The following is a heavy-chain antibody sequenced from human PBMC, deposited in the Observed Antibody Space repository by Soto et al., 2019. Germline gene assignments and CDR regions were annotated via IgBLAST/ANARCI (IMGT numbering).Heavy chain of an antibody. CDR3: ARPDYGSGSYPDY. D-gene: IGHD3-10*01. V-gene: IGHV3-30-3*01. Sequence: QVQLVESGGGVVQPGRSLRLSCAASGFTFSSYAMQWVRQAPGKGLEWVAVLSYDGSNKYYADSVKGRFTISRDNSKNTLYLQMNSLRAEDTAVYYGARPDYGSGSYPDYWGQGTLVTVSS. CDR1: GFTFSSYA. CDR2: LSYDGSNK. J-gene: IGHJ4*02.